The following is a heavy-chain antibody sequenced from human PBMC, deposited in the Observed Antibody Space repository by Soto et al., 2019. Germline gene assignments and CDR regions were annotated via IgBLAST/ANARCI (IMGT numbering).Heavy chain of an antibody. CDR3: ARASGSPFDAFDI. D-gene: IGHD1-26*01. CDR1: GFTVSSNY. CDR2: IYSGGST. V-gene: IGHV3-53*01. J-gene: IGHJ3*02. Sequence: ASVKVSCAASGFTVSSNYMSWVRQAPGKGLEWVSVIYSGGSTYYADSVKGRFTISRDNSKNTLYLQMNSLRAEDTAVYYCARASGSPFDAFDIWGQGTMVTVSS.